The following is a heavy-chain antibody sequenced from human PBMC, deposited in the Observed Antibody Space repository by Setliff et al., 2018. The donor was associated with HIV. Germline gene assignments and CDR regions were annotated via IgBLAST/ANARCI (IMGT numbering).Heavy chain of an antibody. CDR1: GYTFTSYA. CDR3: ARDRNYYDRGGYFDL. CDR2: INAGNGNT. Sequence: ASVKVSCKASGYTFTSYAMHWVRQAPGQRLEWMGWINAGNGNTKYSQKFQGRVTITRDTSASTAYMELSSLRSEDTAVYYCARDRNYYDRGGYFDLWGRGTLVTVS. V-gene: IGHV1-3*01. J-gene: IGHJ2*01. D-gene: IGHD3-22*01.